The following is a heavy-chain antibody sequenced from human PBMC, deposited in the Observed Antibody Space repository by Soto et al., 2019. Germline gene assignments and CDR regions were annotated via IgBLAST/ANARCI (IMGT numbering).Heavy chain of an antibody. D-gene: IGHD3-16*01. Sequence: SETLSLTCTVSGGSISSGGYYWSWIRQHPGKGLEWIGYIYYSGGTYYNPSLKSRVTISVDTSKNQFSLKLSSVTAADTAVYYCASGSIWGAPMDVWCQGTTVT. CDR3: ASGSIWGAPMDV. V-gene: IGHV4-31*03. J-gene: IGHJ6*02. CDR2: IYYSGGT. CDR1: GGSISSGGYY.